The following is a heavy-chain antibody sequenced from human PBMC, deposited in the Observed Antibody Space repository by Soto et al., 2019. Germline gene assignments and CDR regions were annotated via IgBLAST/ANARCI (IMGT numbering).Heavy chain of an antibody. CDR1: GFTFSSYS. Sequence: GGSLRLSCAASGFTFSSYSMNWVRQAPGKGLEWVSSISSSSSYIYYADSVKGRFTISRDNAKNSLYLQMNSLRAEDTAVYYCARDYDYGDYVDAFDIWGQGTMVTVSS. J-gene: IGHJ3*02. D-gene: IGHD4-17*01. CDR3: ARDYDYGDYVDAFDI. V-gene: IGHV3-21*01. CDR2: ISSSSSYI.